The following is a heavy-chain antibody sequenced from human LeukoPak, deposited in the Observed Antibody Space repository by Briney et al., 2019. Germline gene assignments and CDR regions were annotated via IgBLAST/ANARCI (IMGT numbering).Heavy chain of an antibody. Sequence: GGSLRLSCAASGFTFSSYAMSWVRQAPGKGLEWVSAISGSGGSTYYADSVKGRFTISRDNSKNTLYLQMNSLRAEDTAVYYCAREPSGSYFGYYYYYMDVWGKGTTVTVSS. J-gene: IGHJ6*03. CDR2: ISGSGGST. D-gene: IGHD3-10*01. V-gene: IGHV3-23*01. CDR3: AREPSGSYFGYYYYYMDV. CDR1: GFTFSSYA.